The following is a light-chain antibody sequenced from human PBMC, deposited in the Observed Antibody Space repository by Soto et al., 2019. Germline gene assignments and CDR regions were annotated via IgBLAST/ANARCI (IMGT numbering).Light chain of an antibody. CDR2: EVS. Sequence: QSALTQPASVSGSPGQSITISCTGTSSDVGGFNYVSWYQQHPGKAPKLIIYEVSNRPXXXXXXXSGSKSGNTASLIISGLQAEDEADYYCSSYTSNSPYVFGSGTKVTVL. V-gene: IGLV2-14*01. CDR1: SSDVGGFNY. J-gene: IGLJ1*01. CDR3: SSYTSNSPYV.